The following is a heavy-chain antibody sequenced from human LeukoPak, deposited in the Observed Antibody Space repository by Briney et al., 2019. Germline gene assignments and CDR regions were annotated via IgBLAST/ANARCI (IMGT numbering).Heavy chain of an antibody. J-gene: IGHJ4*02. D-gene: IGHD1-1*01. CDR3: ARTYNWNFDY. CDR1: GYSISSGYF. V-gene: IGHV4-38-2*01. CDR2: IYHSGTT. Sequence: PSETLSLTCAVSGYSISSGYFWGWIRQSPGKGLEWIGSIYHSGTTYYNPSLRSRVTISVDTSKNQVSLNLRSVTAADTAVYYCARTYNWNFDYWGQGTLVTVSS.